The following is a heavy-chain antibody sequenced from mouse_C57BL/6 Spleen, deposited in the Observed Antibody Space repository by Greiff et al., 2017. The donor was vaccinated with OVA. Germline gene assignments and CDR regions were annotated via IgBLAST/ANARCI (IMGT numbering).Heavy chain of an antibody. Sequence: VQLQQPGAELVKPGASVKLSCTASGYTFTCYWMHWVKQRPGQGLEWIGMIHPYSGRTNYNEKFKSKATLTVDTPSSTAYMQLSSLTSEDAAVDSWARGGVVAFDYWGQGTTLTGSS. CDR3: ARGGVVAFDY. V-gene: IGHV1-64*01. D-gene: IGHD1-1*01. J-gene: IGHJ2*01. CDR2: IHPYSGRT. CDR1: GYTFTCYW.